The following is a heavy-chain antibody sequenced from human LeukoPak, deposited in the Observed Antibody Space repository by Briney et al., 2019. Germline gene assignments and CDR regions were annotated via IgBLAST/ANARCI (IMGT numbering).Heavy chain of an antibody. J-gene: IGHJ4*02. CDR3: ARDHRPSYYYDSSLMGY. D-gene: IGHD3-22*01. CDR2: ISAYNGNT. V-gene: IGHV1-18*01. Sequence: GASVKVSCKASGYTFTSYGISWVRQAPGQGLEWMGWISAYNGNTNYAQKLQGRVTMTTDTSTSTAYMELRSLRSDDTAVYYCARDHRPSYYYDSSLMGYWGQGTLVTVSS. CDR1: GYTFTSYG.